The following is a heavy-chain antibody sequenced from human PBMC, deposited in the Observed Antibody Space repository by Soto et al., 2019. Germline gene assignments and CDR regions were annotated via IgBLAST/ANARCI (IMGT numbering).Heavy chain of an antibody. CDR1: GFTFSDYP. J-gene: IGHJ4*02. V-gene: IGHV3-30*04. CDR2: ISYDGRVK. Sequence: QVQLVESGGGVVQPGRSLSLSCAASGFTFSDYPMHWVRQAPGKGLEWVAVISYDGRVKYYVDSVKGRFTISRDDSKNHLYLRMNILRVDDTAVYYCARDFIVGAPDYFDYWGQGTLVTVSS. D-gene: IGHD1-26*01. CDR3: ARDFIVGAPDYFDY.